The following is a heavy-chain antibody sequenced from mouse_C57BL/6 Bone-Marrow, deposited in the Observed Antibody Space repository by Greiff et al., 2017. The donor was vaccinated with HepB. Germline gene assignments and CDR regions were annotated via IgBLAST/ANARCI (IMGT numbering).Heavy chain of an antibody. CDR2: IDPSDSYT. CDR3: ARPHYYGIMDY. CDR1: GYTFTSYW. Sequence: QVQLQQPGAELVKPGASVKLSCKASGYTFTSYWMQWVKQRPGQGLEWIGEIDPSDSYTNYNQKFKGKATLTVDTSSSTAYMQLSSLTSEDSAVYYCARPHYYGIMDYWGQGTSVTVSS. V-gene: IGHV1-50*01. D-gene: IGHD1-1*01. J-gene: IGHJ4*01.